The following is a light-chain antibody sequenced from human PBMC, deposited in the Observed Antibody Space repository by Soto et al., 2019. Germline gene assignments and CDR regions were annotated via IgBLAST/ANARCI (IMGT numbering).Light chain of an antibody. CDR3: SSYTTSSTLVI. V-gene: IGLV2-14*01. CDR1: SSDVGAYNY. Sequence: QPVLTQPASVSGSPGQSITISCTGTSSDVGAYNYVSWYQQHPGKAPKLMIFEVSNRPSRISNRFSGSKSGNTASLTISGLQAEDEADYYCSSYTTSSTLVIFGGGTKLTVL. J-gene: IGLJ2*01. CDR2: EVS.